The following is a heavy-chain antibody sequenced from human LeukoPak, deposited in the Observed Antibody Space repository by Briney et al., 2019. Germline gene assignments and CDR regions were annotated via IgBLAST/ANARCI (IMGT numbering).Heavy chain of an antibody. V-gene: IGHV1-3*01. CDR2: INAGDGST. CDR1: GYTFAKYA. D-gene: IGHD2-2*01. CDR3: ARSILVVPVASPLNYGVDV. J-gene: IGHJ6*02. Sequence: GASVKVSCKASGYTFAKYAIHWVRQAPGQRLEWMGWINAGDGSTRYSQKFHGGVTITRDTSASTAYMELSSLRSEDTAVYYCARSILVVPVASPLNYGVDVWGQGTTVTVSS.